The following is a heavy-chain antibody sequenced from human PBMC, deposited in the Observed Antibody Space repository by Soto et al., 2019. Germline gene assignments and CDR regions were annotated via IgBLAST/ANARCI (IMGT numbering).Heavy chain of an antibody. V-gene: IGHV4-34*01. D-gene: IGHD3-9*01. CDR3: ARSILTAGWFDP. J-gene: IGHJ5*02. CDR1: GGSFSGYY. CDR2: INHSGST. Sequence: QVQLQQWGAGLLKPSETLSLTCAVYGGSFSGYYWSWIRQPPGKGLEWIGEINHSGSTNYNPSLKSRVTISVDTSKNQFSLKLSSVTAADTAVYYCARSILTAGWFDPWGQGTLVTVSS.